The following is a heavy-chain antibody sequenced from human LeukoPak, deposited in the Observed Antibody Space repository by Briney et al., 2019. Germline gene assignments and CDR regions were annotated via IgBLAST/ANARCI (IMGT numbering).Heavy chain of an antibody. CDR3: ARGLQENLAWLTAFSAFDI. D-gene: IGHD5-24*01. J-gene: IGHJ3*02. CDR1: GYTFTSYG. Sequence: ASVKVSCKASGYTFTSYGISWVRQAPGQGLEWMRWISAYNGDTNYAQKLQGRVTMTTDTSTSTAYMELRSLRSDDTAVYYCARGLQENLAWLTAFSAFDIWGPGTMVTVSS. V-gene: IGHV1-18*01. CDR2: ISAYNGDT.